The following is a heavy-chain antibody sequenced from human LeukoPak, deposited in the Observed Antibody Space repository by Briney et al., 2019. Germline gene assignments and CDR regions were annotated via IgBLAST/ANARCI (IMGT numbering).Heavy chain of an antibody. V-gene: IGHV4-61*02. D-gene: IGHD2-2*01. Sequence: SETLSLTCTVSGGSISSGSYYWSWIRRPAGKGLEWIGRIYTSGSTNYNPSLKSRVTISVDTSKNQFSLKLSSVTAADTAVYYCARDCSSTSCPHNWFDPWGQGTLVTVSS. CDR1: GGSISSGSYY. CDR2: IYTSGST. J-gene: IGHJ5*02. CDR3: ARDCSSTSCPHNWFDP.